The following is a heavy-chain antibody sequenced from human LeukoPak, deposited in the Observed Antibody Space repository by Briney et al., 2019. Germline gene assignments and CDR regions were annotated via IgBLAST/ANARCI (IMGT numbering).Heavy chain of an antibody. V-gene: IGHV3-23*01. D-gene: IGHD2-21*01. J-gene: IGHJ6*02. CDR1: GFTFSSYA. CDR2: ISGSGSST. CDR3: AKKVITYYYGMDV. Sequence: GGSLRLSCAASGFTFSSYAMSWVRQAPGKGLEWVSAISGSGSSTYNANSVKGRFTISRDNSKNTLYLQMSGLRAEDTAVYYCAKKVITYYYGMDVWGQGTTVTVSS.